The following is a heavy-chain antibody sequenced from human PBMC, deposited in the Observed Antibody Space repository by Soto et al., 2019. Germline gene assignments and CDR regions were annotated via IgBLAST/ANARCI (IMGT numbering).Heavy chain of an antibody. Sequence: QVQLEQSGAEVKKPGASVKVSCKASGYTFNNYDINWLRQATGQGFEWMGWMNPNNGNTGYAQKFQGRVTMTRDTSINTAYIELISLTSEDTAVYYCARGGVTSFDPWGQGTLVTVSS. CDR2: MNPNNGNT. J-gene: IGHJ5*02. V-gene: IGHV1-8*01. D-gene: IGHD3-10*01. CDR1: GYTFNNYD. CDR3: ARGGVTSFDP.